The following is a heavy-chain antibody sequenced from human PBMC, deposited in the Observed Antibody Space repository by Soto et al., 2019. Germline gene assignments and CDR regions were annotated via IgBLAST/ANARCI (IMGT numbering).Heavy chain of an antibody. J-gene: IGHJ4*02. Sequence: QVQLVQSGAEVKKPGASVEVSCKASGYTFTSYDINWVRQATGQGLEWMGWMNPNSGNTAYAQKFQGRITMTMNTSIITAYMELSSLRSEDTAVYYCAREKVTSGYPDWGQGTLVSVSS. D-gene: IGHD3-22*01. CDR1: GYTFTSYD. CDR3: AREKVTSGYPD. CDR2: MNPNSGNT. V-gene: IGHV1-8*01.